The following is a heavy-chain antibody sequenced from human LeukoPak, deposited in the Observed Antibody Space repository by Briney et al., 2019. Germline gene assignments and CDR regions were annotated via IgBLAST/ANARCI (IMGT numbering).Heavy chain of an antibody. J-gene: IGHJ6*02. CDR1: GFTFSSCA. CDR2: ISGSGGST. Sequence: GGSLRLSCAASGFTFSSCAMSWVRQAPGKGLEWVSAISGSGGSTYYADSVKGRFTISRDNSKNTLYLQMNSLRAEDTAVYYCAKEDYDILTGYYWGGGVGMDVWGQGTTVTVSS. D-gene: IGHD3-9*01. CDR3: AKEDYDILTGYYWGGGVGMDV. V-gene: IGHV3-23*01.